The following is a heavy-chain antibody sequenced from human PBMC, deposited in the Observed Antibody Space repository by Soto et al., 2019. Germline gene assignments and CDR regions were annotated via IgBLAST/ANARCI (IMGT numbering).Heavy chain of an antibody. V-gene: IGHV3-33*01. CDR2: IWYDGSNK. Sequence: QVQLVESGGGVVQPGRSLRLSCAASGFTFSSYGMHWVRQAPGKGLEWVAVIWYDGSNKYYADSVKGRFTISRDNSKNTLYLQMNSLRAEDTAVYYCARAGTGWQPLEGGYYGMDVWGQGTTVTVSS. CDR1: GFTFSSYG. D-gene: IGHD2-15*01. CDR3: ARAGTGWQPLEGGYYGMDV. J-gene: IGHJ6*02.